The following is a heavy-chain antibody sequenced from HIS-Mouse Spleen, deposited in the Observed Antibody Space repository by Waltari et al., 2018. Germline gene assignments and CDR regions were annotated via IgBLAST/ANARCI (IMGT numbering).Heavy chain of an antibody. D-gene: IGHD6-6*01. J-gene: IGHJ4*02. Sequence: QVQLQQWGAGLLKPSETLSLTCAAYGGSFSGYYWSWIRQPPGKGLEWIGEINHSGSTNYNPSLKSRVTISVDTSKNQFSLKLSSVTAADTAVYYCARGLAARFDYWGQGTLVTVSS. V-gene: IGHV4-34*01. CDR1: GGSFSGYY. CDR3: ARGLAARFDY. CDR2: INHSGST.